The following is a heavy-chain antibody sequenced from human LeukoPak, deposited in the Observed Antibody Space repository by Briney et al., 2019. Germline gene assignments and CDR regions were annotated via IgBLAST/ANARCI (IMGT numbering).Heavy chain of an antibody. CDR3: ARDPPAVRTNTYA. V-gene: IGHV3-66*01. Sequence: PGGSLRLSCAAPGFTVSNNYMNWVRQAPGKGLEWVSLIYSGGDTHYADSAKGRFTISRDSSKNTLYLQMNSLRAEDTAVYYCARDPPAVRTNTYAWGQGTLVTVSS. CDR1: GFTVSNNY. D-gene: IGHD4/OR15-4a*01. CDR2: IYSGGDT. J-gene: IGHJ5*02.